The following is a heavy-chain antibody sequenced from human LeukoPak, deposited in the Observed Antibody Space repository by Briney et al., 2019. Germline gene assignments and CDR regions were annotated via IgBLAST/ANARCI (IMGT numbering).Heavy chain of an antibody. D-gene: IGHD3-9*01. V-gene: IGHV5-51*01. CDR1: GYSFTSYW. J-gene: IGHJ6*03. CDR3: ARHTDYDILTGHRGHYYYMDV. CDR2: IYPGDSDT. Sequence: GESLKISCKGSGYSFTSYWIGWVRQMPGKGLEWMGIIYPGDSDTRYSPSFQGQVTISADKSISTAYLQWSSLKASDTAMYYCARHTDYDILTGHRGHYYYMDVWGKGTTVTISS.